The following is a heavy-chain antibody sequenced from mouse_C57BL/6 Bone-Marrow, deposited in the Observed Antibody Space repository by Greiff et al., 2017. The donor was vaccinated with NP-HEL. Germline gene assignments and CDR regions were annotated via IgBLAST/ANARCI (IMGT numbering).Heavy chain of an antibody. V-gene: IGHV1-72*01. CDR1: GYTFTSYL. J-gene: IGHJ2*01. Sequence: VKLQQPGAELVKPGASVKLSCKASGYTFTSYLMHWVKQRPGRGPEWIGRIDPNSGGTKYNEKFKSKATLTVDKPSSTAYMQLNSLTSEDSAVYYCARYYYGSSSFDYWGQGTTLTVSS. D-gene: IGHD1-1*01. CDR3: ARYYYGSSSFDY. CDR2: IDPNSGGT.